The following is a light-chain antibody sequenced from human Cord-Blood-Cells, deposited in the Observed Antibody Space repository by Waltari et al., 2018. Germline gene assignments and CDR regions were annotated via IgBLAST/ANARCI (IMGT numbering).Light chain of an antibody. CDR3: QQYGSSPLT. V-gene: IGKV3-20*01. CDR2: GAS. Sequence: EFVLTPSPRTLSLSPRDRATLSCRASQCVSSSYLAWYQQKPGQAPRLLIYGASSRATGIPDRFSGSGSGTDFTLTISRLEPEDFAVYYCQQYGSSPLTFGGGTKVEIK. CDR1: QCVSSSY. J-gene: IGKJ4*01.